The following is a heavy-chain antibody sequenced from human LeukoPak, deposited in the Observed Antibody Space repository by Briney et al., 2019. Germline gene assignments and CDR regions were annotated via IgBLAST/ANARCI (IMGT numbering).Heavy chain of an antibody. CDR2: IYHGGRT. CDR1: GYSISSGDY. D-gene: IGHD5-24*01. Sequence: SETLSLTCTVSGYSISSGDYWGWIRQPPGKGLEWIGSIYHGGRTYYNPSLKSRVTISVDTSKNQVSLILTSVTAADTAVYYCARDGKEGGYNYDYWGQGTLVTVSS. CDR3: ARDGKEGGYNYDY. J-gene: IGHJ4*02. V-gene: IGHV4-38-2*02.